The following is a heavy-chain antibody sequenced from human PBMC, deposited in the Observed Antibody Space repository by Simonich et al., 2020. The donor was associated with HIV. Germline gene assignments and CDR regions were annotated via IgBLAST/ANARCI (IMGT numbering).Heavy chain of an antibody. CDR1: GFTFSSYA. V-gene: IGHV3-30*07. CDR2: ISYDGSNK. J-gene: IGHJ4*02. Sequence: QVQLVESGGGVVQPGRSLRLSCAASGFTFSSYAMHWVRQAPGKGQEWVAVISYDGSNKYYADSVKGRFTISRDNSKNTLYLQMNSLRAEDTAVYYCARDRTIAAPGAFDYWGQGTLVTVSS. D-gene: IGHD6-6*01. CDR3: ARDRTIAAPGAFDY.